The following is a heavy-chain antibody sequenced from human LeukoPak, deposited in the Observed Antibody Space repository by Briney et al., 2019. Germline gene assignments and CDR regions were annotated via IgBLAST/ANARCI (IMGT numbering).Heavy chain of an antibody. CDR1: GGSFSGYY. V-gene: IGHV4-34*01. CDR3: ARGFVSGCFDY. CDR2: INHSGST. Sequence: SETLSLTCAVYGGSFSGYYWSWIRQPPGKGLEWIGEINHSGSTNYNPSLKSRVTISVDTSKNQFSLKLTSVTAADTAVYYCARGFVSGCFDYWGQGSLVTVSS. D-gene: IGHD5-12*01. J-gene: IGHJ4*02.